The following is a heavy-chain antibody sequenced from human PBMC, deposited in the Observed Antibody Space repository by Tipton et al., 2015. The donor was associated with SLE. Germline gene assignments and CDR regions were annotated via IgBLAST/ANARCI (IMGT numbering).Heavy chain of an antibody. Sequence: QLVQSGAEVKKPGASVNVFCKASGYNLMNYGISWVRQAPGQGLEWMGWITAYNGNTKYAQKFQGRVTMSTDTSTSTAYTELRSLRSDDTAVYYCARPNRSWGDFDLWGQGTLVTVSS. CDR2: ITAYNGNT. CDR3: ARPNRSWGDFDL. J-gene: IGHJ4*02. CDR1: GYNLMNYG. V-gene: IGHV1-18*01. D-gene: IGHD3-16*01.